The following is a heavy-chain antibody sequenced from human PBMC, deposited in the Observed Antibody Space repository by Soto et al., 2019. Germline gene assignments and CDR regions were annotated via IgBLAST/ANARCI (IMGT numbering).Heavy chain of an antibody. Sequence: ASVKVSCKASGYTFTSYAMHWVRQAPGQRLEWMGWISAGNGNTKYSQKCQGRVTITRDTSASTAYMELSSLRSEDTAVYYCASINSYGIWGQGTMVTVSS. J-gene: IGHJ3*02. V-gene: IGHV1-3*01. D-gene: IGHD3-16*01. CDR2: ISAGNGNT. CDR3: ASINSYGI. CDR1: GYTFTSYA.